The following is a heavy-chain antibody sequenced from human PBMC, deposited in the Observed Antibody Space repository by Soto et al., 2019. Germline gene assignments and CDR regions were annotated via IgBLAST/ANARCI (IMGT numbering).Heavy chain of an antibody. CDR3: ARISSVDPYGYVNGGLDV. CDR1: GGSIRSYY. V-gene: IGHV4-59*01. D-gene: IGHD5-18*01. Sequence: SETLSLTCSVYGGSIRSYYWSWIRQSPEKXLEWIGYFYHSGNSNYNPSLKSRVTISVDTSKNQLSLSLRSVTAADTAVYFCARISSVDPYGYVNGGLDVWGQGTTGTVSS. CDR2: FYHSGNS. J-gene: IGHJ6*02.